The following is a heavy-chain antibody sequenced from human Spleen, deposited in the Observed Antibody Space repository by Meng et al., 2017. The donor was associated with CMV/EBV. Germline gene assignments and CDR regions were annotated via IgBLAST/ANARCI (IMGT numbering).Heavy chain of an antibody. J-gene: IGHJ5*02. Sequence: GGSLRLSCAASGFTFRSYWMHWVRQAPGKGLVWVSRINSDGSTTTYADSVKGRFTISRDNAKNTLYLQMNSLRAEDTAVYYCARGIAAAGGSKNNWFDPWGQGTLVTVSS. V-gene: IGHV3-74*01. CDR2: INSDGSTT. D-gene: IGHD6-13*01. CDR1: GFTFRSYW. CDR3: ARGIAAAGGSKNNWFDP.